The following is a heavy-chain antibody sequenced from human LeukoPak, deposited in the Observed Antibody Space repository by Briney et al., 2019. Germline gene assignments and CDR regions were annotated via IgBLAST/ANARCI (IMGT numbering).Heavy chain of an antibody. J-gene: IGHJ3*02. Sequence: GGSLRLSCAASGFTVSSSYMGWVRQASGKGLDWVSVLYSAGNTFYPDSVKGRFTISRDNSQNMLFLQMDSLRAEDTAVYYCARLSHSSEYGAFDISGQGTLVTVSS. CDR1: GFTVSSSY. D-gene: IGHD3-22*01. CDR3: ARLSHSSEYGAFDI. V-gene: IGHV3-66*02. CDR2: LYSAGNT.